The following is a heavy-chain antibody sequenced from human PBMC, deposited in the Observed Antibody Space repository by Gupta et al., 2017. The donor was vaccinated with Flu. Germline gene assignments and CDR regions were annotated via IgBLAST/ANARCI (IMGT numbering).Heavy chain of an antibody. CDR3: ARAGATGTTTAGGMDY. CDR1: GGSISSGGYY. J-gene: IGHJ4*02. CDR2: IYYSGST. V-gene: IGHV4-31*03. D-gene: IGHD4-17*01. Sequence: QVQLQESGPGLVKPSQTLSLTCTVPGGSISSGGYYWSWIRQHPGKGLEWIGYIYYSGSTYYNPSLKSRVTISVDTSKNQFSLKLSSVTAADTAVYYCARAGATGTTTAGGMDYWGQGTLVTVSA.